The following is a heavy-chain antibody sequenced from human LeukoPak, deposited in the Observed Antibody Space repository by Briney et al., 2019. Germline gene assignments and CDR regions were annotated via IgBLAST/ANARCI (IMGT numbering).Heavy chain of an antibody. CDR2: INPNSGGT. V-gene: IGHV1-2*02. Sequence: ASVKVSCKASGYTFTGYYMHWVRQAPGQGLEWMGWINPNSGGTNYAQKFQGRVTMTRDTSISTAYMELSRLRSDDTAVYYCARQAGSGSYGYFVYWGQGTLVTVSS. CDR3: ARQAGSGSYGYFVY. D-gene: IGHD1-26*01. CDR1: GYTFTGYY. J-gene: IGHJ4*02.